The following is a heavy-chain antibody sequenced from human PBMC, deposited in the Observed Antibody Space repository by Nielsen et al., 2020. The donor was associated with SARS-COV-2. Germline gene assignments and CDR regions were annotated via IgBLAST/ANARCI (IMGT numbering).Heavy chain of an antibody. CDR2: IYFTGRT. Sequence: SETLSLTCTVSGASISSGGYFWSWIRQHPGKGLEQIGYIYFTGRTSYNPSLKSRVAMSVDTSKNQFSLDLKSVTAADTAVYYCAREASGYDHYKYGMDVWGLGATVTVSS. CDR1: GASISSGGYF. CDR3: AREASGYDHYKYGMDV. J-gene: IGHJ6*02. D-gene: IGHD5-12*01. V-gene: IGHV4-31*03.